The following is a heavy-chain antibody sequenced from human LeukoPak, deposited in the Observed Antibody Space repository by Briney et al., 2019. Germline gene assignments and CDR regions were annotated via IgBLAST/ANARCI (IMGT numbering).Heavy chain of an antibody. CDR3: AKQWVDC. CDR1: GLTYSHYA. V-gene: IGHV3-23*01. J-gene: IGHJ4*02. CDR2: ISESGDTT. D-gene: IGHD1-26*01. Sequence: PGGSLRLSCAASGLTYSHYAMNWVRQAPGKALEWVSSISESGDTTHYADSVKGRFTISRDNAQNTLYLQMNTLRAEDTALYYCAKQWVDCWGQGTLVTVSS.